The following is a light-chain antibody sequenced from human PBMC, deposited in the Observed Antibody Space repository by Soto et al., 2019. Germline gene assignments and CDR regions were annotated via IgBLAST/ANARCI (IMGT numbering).Light chain of an antibody. CDR3: AAWDDSLSGRV. CDR1: SSNIGSNY. V-gene: IGLV1-47*01. Sequence: QSVLTQPPSASGTPGQRVTISCSGSSSNIGSNYVYWSQHLPGTAPKLLIYRNNQRPSGVPDRFSGSKSGTSASLAISGLQSEDEADYYCAAWDDSLSGRVFGGGTKLTVL. J-gene: IGLJ2*01. CDR2: RNN.